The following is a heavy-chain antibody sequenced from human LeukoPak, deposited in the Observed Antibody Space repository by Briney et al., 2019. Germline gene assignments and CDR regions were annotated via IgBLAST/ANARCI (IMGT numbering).Heavy chain of an antibody. CDR1: GFTFNNYY. CDR2: SNSDGSVR. CDR3: ARDPSVNNAIGYNWFDH. V-gene: IGHV3-74*01. J-gene: IGHJ5*02. Sequence: GGSLRLPCAASGFTFNNYYMHWVRQAPGKGLVWVSRSNSDGSVRNYADSVEGRFIISRDNAKNTLYLQMNNLGVKDTAVYFCARDPSVNNAIGYNWFDHWGQGALVTVSS. D-gene: IGHD2/OR15-2a*01.